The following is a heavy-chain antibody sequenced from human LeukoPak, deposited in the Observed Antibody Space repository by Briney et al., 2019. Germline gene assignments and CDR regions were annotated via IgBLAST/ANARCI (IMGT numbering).Heavy chain of an antibody. J-gene: IGHJ4*02. CDR2: INRDGSEQ. CDR1: GFSFSAYW. D-gene: IGHD2-2*01. CDR3: ARGYCSSTSCYFDC. Sequence: GGSLRLSCAASGFSFSAYWMSWVRQAPGKGLEWLANINRDGSEQYYVDSVKGRFTISRDNAMNSLYLQMNSLRADDTAVYYCARGYCSSTSCYFDCWGQGTLVTVSS. V-gene: IGHV3-7*05.